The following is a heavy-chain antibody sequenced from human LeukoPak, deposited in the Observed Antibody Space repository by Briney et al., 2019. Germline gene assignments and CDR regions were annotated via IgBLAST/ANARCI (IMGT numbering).Heavy chain of an antibody. CDR1: GITFDDYA. Sequence: GRSLRLSCAASGITFDDYAMHWVRQAPGKGLEWVSGISWNSGSIGYADSVKGRFTISRDNAKNSLYLQMNSLRAEDTAVYYCATYSSLNRREFQFWGQGTLLTVSS. CDR2: ISWNSGSI. CDR3: ATYSSLNRREFQF. D-gene: IGHD3-22*01. J-gene: IGHJ1*01. V-gene: IGHV3-9*01.